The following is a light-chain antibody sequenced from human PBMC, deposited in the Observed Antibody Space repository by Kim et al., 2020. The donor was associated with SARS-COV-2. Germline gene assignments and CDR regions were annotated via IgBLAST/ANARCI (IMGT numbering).Light chain of an antibody. CDR1: QSVSSY. CDR2: DAS. Sequence: SFSPGERATLSCRASQSVSSYLAWYQQKPGQAPRLLIYDASNRATGIPARFSGSGSGTDFTLTISSLEPEDFAVYYCQQRSNWPTFGGGTKVDIK. J-gene: IGKJ4*01. CDR3: QQRSNWPT. V-gene: IGKV3-11*01.